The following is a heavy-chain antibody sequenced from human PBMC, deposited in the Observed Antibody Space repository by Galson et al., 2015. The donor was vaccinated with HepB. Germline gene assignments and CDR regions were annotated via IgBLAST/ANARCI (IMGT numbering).Heavy chain of an antibody. CDR3: AKGVYGSGWPD. Sequence: SLRLSCAASGFAFSSYAMHWVRQAPGKGLEWVAVISYDGSNKYYADSVKGRFTISRDNSKNTLYLQMNSLRAEDTAVYYCAKGVYGSGWPDWGQGTLVTVSS. CDR2: ISYDGSNK. CDR1: GFAFSSYA. D-gene: IGHD6-19*01. J-gene: IGHJ4*02. V-gene: IGHV3-30-3*01.